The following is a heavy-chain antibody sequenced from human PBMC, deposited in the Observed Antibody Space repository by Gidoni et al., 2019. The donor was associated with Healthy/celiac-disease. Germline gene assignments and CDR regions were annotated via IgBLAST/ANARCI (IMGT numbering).Heavy chain of an antibody. J-gene: IGHJ4*02. D-gene: IGHD3-22*01. CDR3: ARAGDNSGYYLGFDY. V-gene: IGHV4-61*02. Sequence: QVQLQESGPGLVKPSQTLSLTCTVPGDSISSGTYYWSWIRQSAGRGLEWIGRIYATGSTNYNPSLKSRVTISVDTSKNQFSLKLTSVTAADTAVYYCARAGDNSGYYLGFDYWGQGTLVTVSS. CDR1: GDSISSGTYY. CDR2: IYATGST.